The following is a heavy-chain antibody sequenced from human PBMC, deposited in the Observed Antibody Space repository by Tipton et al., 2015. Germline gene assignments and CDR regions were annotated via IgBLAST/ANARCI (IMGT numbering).Heavy chain of an antibody. V-gene: IGHV4-59*01. CDR2: VHYSGST. Sequence: GLVKPSETLSLTCTVSGGSISSDYWSWIRQSPGKGLEWIGYVHYSGSTSYNPSLKSRVTISVDTSKNQFSLRLSSVTAADTAVYYCARNGASTDAFDIWGQGTMVTVSS. J-gene: IGHJ3*02. D-gene: IGHD2-8*01. CDR1: GGSISSDY. CDR3: ARNGASTDAFDI.